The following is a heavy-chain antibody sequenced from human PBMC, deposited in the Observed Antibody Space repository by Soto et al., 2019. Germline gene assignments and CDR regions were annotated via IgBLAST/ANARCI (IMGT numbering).Heavy chain of an antibody. Sequence: NLTGTLDLTCSLAAESIRGDYTSWIRRPPGKGLEWSGEINHSGSTNYNPSLKSRVTISVDTSKNQFSLKLSSVTAADTAVYYCARGRANEVITPFDYWGQGTLVTVSS. CDR2: INHSGST. J-gene: IGHJ4*02. V-gene: IGHV4-34*01. CDR3: ARGRANEVITPFDY. D-gene: IGHD3-22*01. CDR1: AESIRGDY.